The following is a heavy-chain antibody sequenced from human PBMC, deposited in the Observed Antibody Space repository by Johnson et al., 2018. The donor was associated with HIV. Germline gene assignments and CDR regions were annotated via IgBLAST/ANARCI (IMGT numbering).Heavy chain of an antibody. J-gene: IGHJ3*02. V-gene: IGHV3-30*19. CDR1: GFTFSTYG. D-gene: IGHD6-19*01. CDR3: ARDLETSGWYQGTFDI. CDR2: MWYDGSNK. Sequence: QVQLVESGGGLVKPGTSLRLSCAASGFTFSTYGMHWVRQAPGKGLEWVAAMWYDGSNKYYADSVKGRFTFSRDNSKNTLYLQMNSLRAEDTAVYYCARDLETSGWYQGTFDIWGQGTMVTVSS.